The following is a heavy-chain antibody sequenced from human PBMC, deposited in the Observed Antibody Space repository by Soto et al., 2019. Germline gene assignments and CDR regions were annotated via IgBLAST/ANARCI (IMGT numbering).Heavy chain of an antibody. V-gene: IGHV5-10-1*01. Sequence: GESLKISCKGSGYSFTSYWISWVRQMPGKGLEWMGRIDPSDSYTNYSPSFQGHVTISADKSISTAYLQWSSLKASDTAMYYCARRRPGIAAAGTVYYYYGMDVWGQGTTVTVSS. CDR1: GYSFTSYW. J-gene: IGHJ6*02. CDR3: ARRRPGIAAAGTVYYYYGMDV. D-gene: IGHD6-13*01. CDR2: IDPSDSYT.